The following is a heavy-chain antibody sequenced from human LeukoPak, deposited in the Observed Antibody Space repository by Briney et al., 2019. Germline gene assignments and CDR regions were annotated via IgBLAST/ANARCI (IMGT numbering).Heavy chain of an antibody. Sequence: PSQILSFTCTVSCGSISSGGSCWSWIRQHPGKGLELIWYIYSGVSTYSNPSLKRPVTISLDTSKNQFSLTLSSVTAADAAMYYCARSPTVTNAFDYWGQGTLVTVSS. D-gene: IGHD4-17*01. J-gene: IGHJ4*02. CDR1: CGSISSGGSC. CDR3: ARSPTVTNAFDY. CDR2: IYSGVST. V-gene: IGHV4-31*01.